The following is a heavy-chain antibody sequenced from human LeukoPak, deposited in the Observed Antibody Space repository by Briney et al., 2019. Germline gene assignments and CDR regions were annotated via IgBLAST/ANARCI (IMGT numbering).Heavy chain of an antibody. D-gene: IGHD2-2*01. Sequence: ASVKVSCKASGYTFTGYYMHWVRQAPGQGIEWMGWINPNSGGTNYAQKFQGRVTMTRDTSISTAYMELSRLRSDDTAVYYCASNIVVVPALDYWGQGTLVTVSS. CDR2: INPNSGGT. J-gene: IGHJ4*02. V-gene: IGHV1-2*02. CDR3: ASNIVVVPALDY. CDR1: GYTFTGYY.